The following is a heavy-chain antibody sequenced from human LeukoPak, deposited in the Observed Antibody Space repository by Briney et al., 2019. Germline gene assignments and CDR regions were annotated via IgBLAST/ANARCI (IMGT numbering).Heavy chain of an antibody. CDR3: AKAGGSGYYNDAFDI. J-gene: IGHJ3*02. CDR2: ISSSSSYI. D-gene: IGHD3-22*01. Sequence: GGSLRLSCAASGFTFSSYSMNWVRQAPGKGLEWVSSISSSSSYIYYADSVKGRFTISRDNAKNSLYLQMNSLRAEDMALYYCAKAGGSGYYNDAFDIWGQGTMVTVSS. V-gene: IGHV3-21*04. CDR1: GFTFSSYS.